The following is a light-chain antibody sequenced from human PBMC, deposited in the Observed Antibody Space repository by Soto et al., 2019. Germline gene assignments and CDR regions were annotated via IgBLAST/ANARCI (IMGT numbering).Light chain of an antibody. CDR3: SSYAGSNNLV. Sequence: QSALTQPPSASGSPVQSVTISCTGTSSDVGGYNYVSWYQQHPGKAPKLMIYEVSKRPSGVPDRCSGSKSGNTASLTVSGRQAEDEADYYCSSYAGSNNLVFGGGTKLTVL. CDR2: EVS. J-gene: IGLJ2*01. V-gene: IGLV2-8*01. CDR1: SSDVGGYNY.